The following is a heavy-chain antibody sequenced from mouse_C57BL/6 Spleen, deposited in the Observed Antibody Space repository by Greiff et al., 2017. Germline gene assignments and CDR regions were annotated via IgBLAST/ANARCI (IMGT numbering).Heavy chain of an antibody. CDR3: TRGNEYYSTLYWYFDV. D-gene: IGHD2-5*01. Sequence: QVQLQQSGAELVRPGASVTLSCKASGYTFTDYEMHWVKQTPVHGLEWIGAIDPDTGGTAYNQKFKGKAILTADKSSSTAYMELRSLTSEDSAVYYCTRGNEYYSTLYWYFDVWGTGTTVTVSS. V-gene: IGHV1-15*01. J-gene: IGHJ1*03. CDR2: IDPDTGGT. CDR1: GYTFTDYE.